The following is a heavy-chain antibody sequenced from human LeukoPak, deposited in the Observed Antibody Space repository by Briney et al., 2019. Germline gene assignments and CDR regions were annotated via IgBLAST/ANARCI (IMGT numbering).Heavy chain of an antibody. CDR3: ARVRDYYDSTNYGMDV. Sequence: EASVTVSCKASGYTFTGYYMHWVRQAPGQGLEWMGWINPNSGGTNYAQKFQGRVTMTRDTSISTAYMELSRLRSDDTAVYYCARVRDYYDSTNYGMDVWGQGTTVTVSS. CDR1: GYTFTGYY. V-gene: IGHV1-2*02. J-gene: IGHJ6*02. CDR2: INPNSGGT. D-gene: IGHD3-22*01.